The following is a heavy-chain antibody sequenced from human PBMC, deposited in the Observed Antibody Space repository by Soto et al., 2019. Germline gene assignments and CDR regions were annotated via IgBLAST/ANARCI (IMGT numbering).Heavy chain of an antibody. CDR1: GFTFNNYV. Sequence: EVQLLESGGGLLQPGGSLRLSCAASGFTFNNYVMNWVRQAPGKGLEWVSSISRSGSGSPYYSDSVKGRFTISRDNSKNTLSLQMNNLRAEDTAVYFCARGRSFDGGDYWVANLAFDYWGQGTLVTVSS. J-gene: IGHJ4*02. CDR2: ISRSGSGSP. V-gene: IGHV3-23*01. D-gene: IGHD2-21*01. CDR3: ARGRSFDGGDYWVANLAFDY.